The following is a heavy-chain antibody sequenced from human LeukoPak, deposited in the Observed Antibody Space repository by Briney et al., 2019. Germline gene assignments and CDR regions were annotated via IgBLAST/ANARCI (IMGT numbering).Heavy chain of an antibody. CDR1: GYTFTSYA. Sequence: ASVKVSCKASGYTFTSYAMHWVRQAPGQRLEWMGWINAGNGNTKYSQKFQGRVTITRDTSASTAYVELSSLRSEDTAVYYCARASGSGWNASDYWGQGTLVTVSS. V-gene: IGHV1-3*01. J-gene: IGHJ4*02. D-gene: IGHD6-19*01. CDR3: ARASGSGWNASDY. CDR2: INAGNGNT.